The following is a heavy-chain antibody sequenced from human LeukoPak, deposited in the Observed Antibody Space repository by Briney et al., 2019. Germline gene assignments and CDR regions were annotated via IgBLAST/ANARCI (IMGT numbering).Heavy chain of an antibody. Sequence: GASVKVSCKASGYTFTSYYMHWVRQAPGQGLEWMGIINPSGGSTSYAQKFQGRVTMTRDTSISTAYMELSRLRSDDTAVYYCANTYALGNYYKGGFDPWGQGTLVTVSS. CDR3: ANTYALGNYYKGGFDP. CDR2: INPSGGST. J-gene: IGHJ5*02. D-gene: IGHD3-10*01. V-gene: IGHV1-46*01. CDR1: GYTFTSYY.